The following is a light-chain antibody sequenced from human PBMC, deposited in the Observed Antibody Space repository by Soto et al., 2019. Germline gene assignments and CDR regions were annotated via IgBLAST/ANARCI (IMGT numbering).Light chain of an antibody. CDR1: QSIYSN. Sequence: EIVMTQSPATLSVSPGERASLFCRASQSIYSNLAWYQQKPGQAPRLLIYDASTRATGIPARFSGSGSGTDFTLTINRLEPEDFALYYCQQYGSSPPTFGQGTKVDIK. CDR3: QQYGSSPPT. V-gene: IGKV3-15*01. J-gene: IGKJ1*01. CDR2: DAS.